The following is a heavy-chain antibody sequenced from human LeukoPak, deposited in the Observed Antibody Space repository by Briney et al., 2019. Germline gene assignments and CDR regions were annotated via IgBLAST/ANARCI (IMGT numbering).Heavy chain of an antibody. V-gene: IGHV3-23*01. CDR3: AKDRGSGWPDYYFDY. CDR1: GFTFSSYA. CDR2: ISGSGGST. D-gene: IGHD6-19*01. J-gene: IGHJ4*02. Sequence: GSLRLSCSASGFTFSSYAMSWVRQAPGKGLGWVSAISGSGGSTYYADSVKGRFTISRDNSKNTLYLQMNSLRAEDTAVYYCAKDRGSGWPDYYFDYWGQGTLVTVSS.